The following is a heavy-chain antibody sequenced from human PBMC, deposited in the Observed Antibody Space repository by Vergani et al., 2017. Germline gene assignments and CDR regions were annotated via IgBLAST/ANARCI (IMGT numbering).Heavy chain of an antibody. Sequence: QVQLVQSGAEVKKPGASVKVSCKASGYTFTSYAMHWVRQAPGQRLEWMGWINAGNGNTKYSQKFQGRVTITRDTSASTAYMELSSLRSEDTAVYYCARGWLRLGYYYYYGMDVWGQGTTVTVSS. V-gene: IGHV1-3*01. J-gene: IGHJ6*02. D-gene: IGHD5-12*01. CDR1: GYTFTSYA. CDR3: ARGWLRLGYYYYYGMDV. CDR2: INAGNGNT.